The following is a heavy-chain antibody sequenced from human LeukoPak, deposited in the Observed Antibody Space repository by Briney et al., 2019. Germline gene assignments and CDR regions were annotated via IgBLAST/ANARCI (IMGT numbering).Heavy chain of an antibody. CDR2: INPNSGGT. CDR3: ATDQVGGSYWYYLDF. Sequence: ASVKGSCKGSGYTFTGYYMHWVRQAPGQGLEWMGWINPNSGGTNYAQKFQGRVTMTRDTSTSTAYMELSGLRSDDTAVYYCATDQVGGSYWYYLDFWGQGTLVAVSS. D-gene: IGHD1-26*01. CDR1: GYTFTGYY. J-gene: IGHJ4*02. V-gene: IGHV1-2*02.